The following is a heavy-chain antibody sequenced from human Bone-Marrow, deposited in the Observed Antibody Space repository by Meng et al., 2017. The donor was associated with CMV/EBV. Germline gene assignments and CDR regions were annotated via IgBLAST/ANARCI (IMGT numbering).Heavy chain of an antibody. D-gene: IGHD2-8*02. CDR3: VRSRYCTRGVCLTCFDY. CDR2: ITPHSGST. V-gene: IGHV1-2*02. J-gene: IGHJ4*02. CDR1: YLIAGSY. Sequence: YLIAGSYLRGGREAGERGLGVMSLITPHSGSTNYAQEFRSSVTIAENTSITTSYMGLGMLRSDDTAVYYCVRSRYCTRGVCLTCFDYWGEGTLVTVSS.